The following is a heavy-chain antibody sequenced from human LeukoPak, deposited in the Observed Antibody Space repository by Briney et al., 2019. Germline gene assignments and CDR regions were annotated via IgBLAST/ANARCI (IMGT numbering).Heavy chain of an antibody. J-gene: IGHJ4*02. Sequence: MTSQTLSLTCTVSGVSISSGDYYCNWLRQPPGKGPEWVGHISYSGSTYYNPSLKSRVIMSVDTSKNQFSLKLSSVTAADTAVYFCARDRYYYDSSGHWQYYFDYWGQGTLVTVSS. CDR3: ARDRYYYDSSGHWQYYFDY. CDR2: ISYSGST. V-gene: IGHV4-30-4*01. D-gene: IGHD3-22*01. CDR1: GVSISSGDYY.